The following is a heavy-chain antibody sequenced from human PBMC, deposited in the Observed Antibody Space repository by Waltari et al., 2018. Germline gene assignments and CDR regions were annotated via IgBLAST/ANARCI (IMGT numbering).Heavy chain of an antibody. J-gene: IGHJ5*02. CDR3: AAGLSSGWPNL. V-gene: IGHV1-24*01. CDR1: GISFTELS. CDR2: FDIPDGER. D-gene: IGHD6-19*01. Sequence: QVQVGQSGAEVKKPGASVKVSCQVSGISFTELSIHWVRQTSGKGLGGMGGFDIPDGERNSAQKFQGGLKRTEDISTDTAYMELSSLRSDDTAVYYCAAGLSSGWPNLWGPGTLVTVS.